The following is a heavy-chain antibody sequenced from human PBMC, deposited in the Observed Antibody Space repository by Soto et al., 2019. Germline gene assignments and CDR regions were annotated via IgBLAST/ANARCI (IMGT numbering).Heavy chain of an antibody. D-gene: IGHD5-18*01. CDR2: IYYSGST. J-gene: IGHJ5*02. Sequence: LETLPLTCTVSGGSISSYYWSWIRQPPGKGLEWIGYIYYSGSTNYNPSLKGRVTISVDTSKNQFSLKLSSVTAADTAVYYCARALGYSYGNWFDPWGQGTLVTVSS. V-gene: IGHV4-59*01. CDR3: ARALGYSYGNWFDP. CDR1: GGSISSYY.